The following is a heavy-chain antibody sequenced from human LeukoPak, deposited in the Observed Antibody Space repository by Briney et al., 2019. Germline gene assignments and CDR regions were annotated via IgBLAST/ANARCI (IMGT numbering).Heavy chain of an antibody. V-gene: IGHV6-1*01. CDR3: ARGAVAHYDS. J-gene: IGHJ5*01. D-gene: IGHD6-19*01. Sequence: SQTLSLTCAISGDSVSTNSAAWNWLRQSPSRGREWLGRTYFRSKWYNDYAVSVKSLITINPDTSRNQFSLHLNFVTPEDTAVYYCARGAVAHYDSWGQGTLVTVSS. CDR1: GDSVSTNSAA. CDR2: TYFRSKWYN.